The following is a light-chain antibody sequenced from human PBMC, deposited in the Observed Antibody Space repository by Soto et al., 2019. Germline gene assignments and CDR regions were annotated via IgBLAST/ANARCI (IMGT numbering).Light chain of an antibody. V-gene: IGLV2-14*01. J-gene: IGLJ2*01. CDR1: SSDVGGYNY. CDR2: DVS. Sequence: QSALTQAASVSGSPGQSITISCTGTSSDVGGYNYVSWYQQHPGKAPKLMIYDVSNRPSGVSNRFSGSKSGNTASLTISGLQAEDEADYYCSSYTTSSTPQFGGGTKVTVL. CDR3: SSYTTSSTPQ.